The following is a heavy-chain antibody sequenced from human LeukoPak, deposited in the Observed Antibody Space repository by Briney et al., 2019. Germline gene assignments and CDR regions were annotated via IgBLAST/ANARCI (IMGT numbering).Heavy chain of an antibody. J-gene: IGHJ6*03. V-gene: IGHV4-4*07. CDR1: GGSSTHYY. Sequence: PSETLSLICTVSGGSSTHYYYSWVRQPAGKGLEWIGRISTSGSTNYNPSLRSRVTISVDKSKNLFSLKLSSVTAADTAVYYCARGSSRDYYYMDVWGKGTTVTVSS. CDR2: ISTSGST. CDR3: ARGSSRDYYYMDV.